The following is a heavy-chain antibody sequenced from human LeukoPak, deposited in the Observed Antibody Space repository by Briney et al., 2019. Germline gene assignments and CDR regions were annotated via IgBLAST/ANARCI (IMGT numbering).Heavy chain of an antibody. Sequence: GGSLRLSCAASGFTFSSYGMHWVRQAPGKGLEWVAFIRYDGSNKYYADSVKGRFTISRDNSKNTLYLQMNSLRAEDTAVYYCASYSYSSSWYEYYYYYMDAWGKGTTVTVSS. J-gene: IGHJ6*03. V-gene: IGHV3-30*02. CDR3: ASYSYSSSWYEYYYYYMDA. CDR1: GFTFSSYG. D-gene: IGHD6-13*01. CDR2: IRYDGSNK.